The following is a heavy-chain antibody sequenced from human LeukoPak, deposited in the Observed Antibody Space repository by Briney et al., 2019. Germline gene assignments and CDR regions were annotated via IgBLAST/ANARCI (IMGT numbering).Heavy chain of an antibody. D-gene: IGHD3-10*01. V-gene: IGHV1-2*02. CDR3: ARDYGSGSYYNGENNWFDP. Sequence: GASVKVSCKASGYTFTGYYMHWVRQAPGQGLEWMGWINPNSGGTNYAQKFQGRVTMTRDTSISTAYMELSRLRSDDTAVYYCARDYGSGSYYNGENNWFDPWGQGTLVTVSS. J-gene: IGHJ5*02. CDR2: INPNSGGT. CDR1: GYTFTGYY.